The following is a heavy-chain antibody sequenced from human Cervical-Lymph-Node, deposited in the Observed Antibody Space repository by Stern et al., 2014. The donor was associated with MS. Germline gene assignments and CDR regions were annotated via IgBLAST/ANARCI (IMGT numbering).Heavy chain of an antibody. Sequence: QLVQSGAEVRKPGASVKLSCKASGYTFTSYGISWVRQAPGQGLEWTGWISVDNGNTDYAQKFQGRVTMTADTSTDTAYMELRRLRSDETAVYYCAVAAAGTSWFDPWGQGTLVTVTS. CDR3: AVAAAGTSWFDP. V-gene: IGHV1-18*01. J-gene: IGHJ5*02. D-gene: IGHD6-13*01. CDR1: GYTFTSYG. CDR2: ISVDNGNT.